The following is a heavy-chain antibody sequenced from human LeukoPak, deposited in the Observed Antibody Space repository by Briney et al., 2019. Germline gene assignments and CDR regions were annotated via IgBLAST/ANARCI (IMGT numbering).Heavy chain of an antibody. CDR2: ISAYNGNT. CDR3: ARDYIRYCSSTSCYPGY. Sequence: ASVKVSCKASGYTFTSYGISWVRQAPGQGLEWMGWISAYNGNTNYAQKLQGRVTMTTDTSTSTAYMELRSLRSDDTAVYYGARDYIRYCSSTSCYPGYWGQGTLVTVSS. V-gene: IGHV1-18*01. J-gene: IGHJ4*02. D-gene: IGHD2-2*01. CDR1: GYTFTSYG.